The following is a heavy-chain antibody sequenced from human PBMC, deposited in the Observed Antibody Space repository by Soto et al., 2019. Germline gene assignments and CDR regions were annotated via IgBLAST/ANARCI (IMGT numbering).Heavy chain of an antibody. D-gene: IGHD3-16*01. Sequence: QVQLVQSAAEVKKPGASVKVSCKASGYTFIRYGITWVRQAPGQGLEWMGWISAYNDYTIYAQKLQGRVTMTTDTSTRIVHMELRGLTSDDTAVYYCARGGYYDTAWGKLTPYGLDVWGPGTSVTVSS. CDR3: ARGGYYDTAWGKLTPYGLDV. J-gene: IGHJ6*02. CDR1: GYTFIRYG. CDR2: ISAYNDYT. V-gene: IGHV1-18*01.